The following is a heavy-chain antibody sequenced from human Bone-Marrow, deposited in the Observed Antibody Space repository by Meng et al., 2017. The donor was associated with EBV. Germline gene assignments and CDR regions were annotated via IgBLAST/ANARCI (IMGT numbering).Heavy chain of an antibody. CDR2: IYHSGST. D-gene: IGHD4-17*01. V-gene: IGHV4-30-2*01. J-gene: IGHJ5*02. CDR3: ARGDYGDYRWFDP. CDR1: AGSISSGGYS. Sequence: QLQLQESGSGLVKPSQTLSLTCAVSAGSISSGGYSWSWIRQPPGKGLEWIGYIYHSGSTYYNPSLKSRVTISVDRSKNQFSLKLSSVTAADTAVYYCARGDYGDYRWFDPWGQGTLVTVSS.